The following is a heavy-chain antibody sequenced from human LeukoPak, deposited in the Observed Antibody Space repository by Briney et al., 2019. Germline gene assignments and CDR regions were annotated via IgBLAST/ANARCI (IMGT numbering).Heavy chain of an antibody. CDR3: ARAVAGYCSSTSCPPPGY. CDR1: GFTFSSYS. CDR2: ISSSSSTI. Sequence: GGSLRLSCAASGFTFSSYSMNWVRQAPGKGLEWVSYISSSSSTIYYADSVKGRFTISRDNAKNSLYLQMNSLRAEDTAVYYCARAVAGYCSSTSCPPPGYWGQGTLVTVSS. D-gene: IGHD2-2*01. J-gene: IGHJ4*02. V-gene: IGHV3-48*01.